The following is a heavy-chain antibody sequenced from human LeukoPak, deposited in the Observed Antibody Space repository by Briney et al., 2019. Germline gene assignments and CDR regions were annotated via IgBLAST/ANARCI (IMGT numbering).Heavy chain of an antibody. CDR1: GFTFDDYA. Sequence: PGRSLRLTCAASGFTFDDYAMHWVRQAPGKGLEWVSGISWNSGSIGYADSVKGRFTISRDNAKNSLYLQMNSLRAEDTALYYCAKDKSYSSSWDAFDIWGQGTMVTVSS. CDR2: ISWNSGSI. V-gene: IGHV3-9*01. CDR3: AKDKSYSSSWDAFDI. J-gene: IGHJ3*02. D-gene: IGHD6-13*01.